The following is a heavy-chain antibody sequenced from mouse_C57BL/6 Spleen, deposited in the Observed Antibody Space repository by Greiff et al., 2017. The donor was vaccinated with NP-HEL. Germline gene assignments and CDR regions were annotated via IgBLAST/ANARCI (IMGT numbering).Heavy chain of an antibody. CDR2: ISSGSSTI. CDR1: GFTFSDYG. D-gene: IGHD2-4*01. CDR3: AKILRRNAMDY. V-gene: IGHV5-17*01. Sequence: EVQRVESGGGLVKPGGSLKLSCAASGFTFSDYGMHWVRQAPEKGLEWVAYISSGSSTIYYADTVKGRFTISRDNAKNTLFLQMTSLRSEDTAMYYCAKILRRNAMDYWGQGTSVTVSS. J-gene: IGHJ4*01.